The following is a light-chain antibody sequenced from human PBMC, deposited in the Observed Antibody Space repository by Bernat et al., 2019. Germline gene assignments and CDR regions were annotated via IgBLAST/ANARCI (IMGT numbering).Light chain of an antibody. V-gene: IGLV2-11*01. CDR1: SSDVGGYNY. Sequence: QSALTQPRSVSGSPGQSVTISCTGTSSDVGGYNYVSWYQQHPGKAPKLMIYDVSKRPSGVPDHFSGSKSGNTASLTISGLQNEDEADYFCCSYAGSYTWVFGGGTKLTVL. CDR3: CSYAGSYTWV. CDR2: DVS. J-gene: IGLJ3*02.